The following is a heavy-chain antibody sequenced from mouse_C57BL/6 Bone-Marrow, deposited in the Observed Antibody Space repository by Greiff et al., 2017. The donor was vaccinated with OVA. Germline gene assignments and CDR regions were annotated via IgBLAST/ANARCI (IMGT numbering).Heavy chain of an antibody. CDR3: HYYYGSSQDFDV. V-gene: IGHV1-84*01. CDR1: GYTFTDYY. J-gene: IGHJ1*03. Sequence: QVQLKESGPELVKPGASVKISCKASGYTFTDYYINWVKQRPGQGLAWIGWIYPGSGNTKSNEKFKGKATLTVDTSSGTAYMQLSSLTSEDSAVYFCHYYYGSSQDFDVWGTGTTVTVSS. D-gene: IGHD1-1*01. CDR2: IYPGSGNT.